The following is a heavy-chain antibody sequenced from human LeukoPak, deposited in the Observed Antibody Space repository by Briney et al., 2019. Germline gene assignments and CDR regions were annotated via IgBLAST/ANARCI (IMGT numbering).Heavy chain of an antibody. CDR1: GFTFSDYY. J-gene: IGHJ2*01. Sequence: PGGSLRLSCAASGFTFSDYYMSWIRQAPGKGLEWVSYISSSGSTIYYADSVKGRFTISRDNAKNSLYLQMNSLRAEDTAVYYCARATPGYCGGDCWNNWYFDLWGRGTLVTVSS. V-gene: IGHV3-11*04. CDR2: ISSSGSTI. D-gene: IGHD2-21*02. CDR3: ARATPGYCGGDCWNNWYFDL.